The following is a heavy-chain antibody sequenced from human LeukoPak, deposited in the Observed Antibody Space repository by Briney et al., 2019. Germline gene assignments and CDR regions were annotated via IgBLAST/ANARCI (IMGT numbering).Heavy chain of an antibody. CDR3: ARGSHGYYDSSGYSRGYPHYYYYYMDV. Sequence: ASMSASCQASAHSLTSYDIHCDRQPTGQGLEWLGWMQPNIGHTAYAKKFQGRVTITRNTSLITAYMELSSLRSEDTAVYYCARGSHGYYDSSGYSRGYPHYYYYYMDVWGKGTTVTISS. J-gene: IGHJ6*03. V-gene: IGHV1-8*03. CDR1: AHSLTSYD. CDR2: MQPNIGHT. D-gene: IGHD3-22*01.